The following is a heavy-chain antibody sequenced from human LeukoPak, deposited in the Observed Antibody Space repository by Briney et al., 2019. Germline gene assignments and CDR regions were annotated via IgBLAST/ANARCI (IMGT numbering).Heavy chain of an antibody. CDR2: INHSGST. D-gene: IGHD3-16*02. J-gene: IGHJ3*02. Sequence: PSETLSLTCAVYGGSFSGYYWSWIRQPPGKGLEWTGEINHSGSTNYNPSLKSRVTISVDTSKNQFSLKLSSVTAADTAVYYCARHQESYDYVWGSYRSPSGDAFDIWGQGTMVTVSS. CDR3: ARHQESYDYVWGSYRSPSGDAFDI. CDR1: GGSFSGYY. V-gene: IGHV4-34*01.